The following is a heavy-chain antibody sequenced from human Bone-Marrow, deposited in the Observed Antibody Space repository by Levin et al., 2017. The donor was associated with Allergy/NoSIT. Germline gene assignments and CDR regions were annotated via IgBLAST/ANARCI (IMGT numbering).Heavy chain of an antibody. Sequence: GGSLRLSCIVSGFTFSDYSIYWVRQAPGKGLEWISSISSDSSDLYYANSVKGRFTISRDNAKNSLNLQVSSLRAEDTAVYHCVRGIIGDVRVAHKEAFDVWGQGTMVTVSS. CDR2: ISSDSSDL. V-gene: IGHV3-21*01. J-gene: IGHJ3*01. CDR1: GFTFSDYS. CDR3: VRGIIGDVRVAHKEAFDV. D-gene: IGHD2/OR15-2a*01.